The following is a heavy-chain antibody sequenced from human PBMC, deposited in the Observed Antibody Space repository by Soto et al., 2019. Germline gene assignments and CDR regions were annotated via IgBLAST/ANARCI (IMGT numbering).Heavy chain of an antibody. V-gene: IGHV4-59*01. CDR3: ARAHRLGPYYDFWSGYYKQGSRLAP. J-gene: IGHJ5*02. D-gene: IGHD3-3*01. CDR1: GGSISSYY. Sequence: SETLSLTCTVSGGSISSYYWSWIRQPPGKGLEWIGYIYYSGSTNYNPSLKSRVTISVDTSKNQFSLKLSSVTAADTAVYYCARAHRLGPYYDFWSGYYKQGSRLAPWGQGTLVIVSS. CDR2: IYYSGST.